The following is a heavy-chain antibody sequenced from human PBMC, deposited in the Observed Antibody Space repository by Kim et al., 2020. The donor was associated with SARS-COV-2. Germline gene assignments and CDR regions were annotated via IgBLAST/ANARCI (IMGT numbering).Heavy chain of an antibody. J-gene: IGHJ4*01. V-gene: IGHV3-23*01. CDR3: AKDISMVRVVIIVATYDF. Sequence: KGRFTISRGNSKNTRYLQMNSLSAEETAVYYCAKDISMVRVVIIVATYDFWGQGTLVTVSS. D-gene: IGHD3-10*01.